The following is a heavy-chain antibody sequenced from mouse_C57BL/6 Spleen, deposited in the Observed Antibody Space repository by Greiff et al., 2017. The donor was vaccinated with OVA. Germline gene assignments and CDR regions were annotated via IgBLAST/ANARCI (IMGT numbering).Heavy chain of an antibody. V-gene: IGHV5-4*01. CDR2: ISDGGSYT. CDR1: GFTFSSYA. D-gene: IGHD1-1*01. J-gene: IGHJ4*01. CDR3: ARGDYGSSYYYAMDY. Sequence: EVQLVESGGGLVKPGGSLKLSCAASGFTFSSYAMSWVRQTPEKRLEWVATISDGGSYTYYPDNVKGRFTISRDNAKNNLYLQMSHLKSEDTAMYYCARGDYGSSYYYAMDYWGQGTSVTVSS.